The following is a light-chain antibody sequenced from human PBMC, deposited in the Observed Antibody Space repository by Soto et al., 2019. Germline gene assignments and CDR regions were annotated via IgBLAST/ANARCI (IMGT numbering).Light chain of an antibody. Sequence: EIVLMQSPGTLSLSPGERATLSCRASQTLRRTYIAWYQQKPGQAPRVLIYGASKRATGIPDRISGSGSRTDFSLTISRLEPEDFAVYYCHQYDNAPQTYGQGTKVEIK. J-gene: IGKJ2*01. CDR1: QTLRRTY. V-gene: IGKV3-20*01. CDR2: GAS. CDR3: HQYDNAPQT.